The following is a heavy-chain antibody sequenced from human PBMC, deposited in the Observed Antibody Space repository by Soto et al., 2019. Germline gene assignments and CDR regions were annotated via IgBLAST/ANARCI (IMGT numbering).Heavy chain of an antibody. CDR3: ARDFFYLGSGTRGGYFDY. CDR2: IYSGGST. CDR1: GITVSSNY. D-gene: IGHD3-10*01. Sequence: EVQLVESGGGLVLPGGSLRLSCAASGITVSSNYMSWVRQAPGKGLEWVSVIYSGGSTYYADSVKGRFTISRDNSKNTQNVKMTSMRAGTPAVYYGARDFFYLGSGTRGGYFDYWGQGTLVTVSS. J-gene: IGHJ4*02. V-gene: IGHV3-66*01.